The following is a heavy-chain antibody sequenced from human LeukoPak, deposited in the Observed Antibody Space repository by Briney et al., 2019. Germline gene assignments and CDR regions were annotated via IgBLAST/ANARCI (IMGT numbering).Heavy chain of an antibody. CDR1: GFTFSSYE. J-gene: IGHJ4*02. CDR2: ISSSGSTI. V-gene: IGHV3-48*03. Sequence: PGGSLRLSCAASGFTFSSYEMNWVRQAPGKGLEWVSYISSSGSTIYYADSVKGRFTISRDNAKNSLYLQMNSLRAEDTAVYYCAIQVTYYYDSSGSGAFDYWGQGTLVTVSS. CDR3: AIQVTYYYDSSGSGAFDY. D-gene: IGHD3-22*01.